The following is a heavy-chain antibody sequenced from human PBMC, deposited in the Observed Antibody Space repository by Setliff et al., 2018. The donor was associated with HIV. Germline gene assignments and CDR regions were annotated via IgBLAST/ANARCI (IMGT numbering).Heavy chain of an antibody. Sequence: PSQTLSLTCAISGDNVSSDRTAWNWIRQSPSGGLEWLGRTHYRSRWYSDYATFVKSRITINPDTSKNQFSLQLNSVTPEDTAVYFCARAGTTMAATGYYFDHWGQGTLVTVSS. V-gene: IGHV6-1*01. D-gene: IGHD6-13*01. CDR1: GDNVSSDRTA. CDR2: THYRSRWYS. CDR3: ARAGTTMAATGYYFDH. J-gene: IGHJ4*02.